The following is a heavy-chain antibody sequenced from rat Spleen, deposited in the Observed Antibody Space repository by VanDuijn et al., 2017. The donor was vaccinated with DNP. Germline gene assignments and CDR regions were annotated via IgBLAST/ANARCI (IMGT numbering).Heavy chain of an antibody. V-gene: IGHV5S13*01. CDR2: ITIGGRNT. CDR1: GFTFSNYD. Sequence: EVQLVESGGDLVQPGRSLKLSCAASGFTFSNYDMAWVRQAPTKGLEWVASITIGGRNTYYRDSVKGRFTISRDDAKNTQYLQMDSLRSEDTATYYCTRLLIRDTEGFAYWGQGTLVTVSS. D-gene: IGHD4-3*01. J-gene: IGHJ3*01. CDR3: TRLLIRDTEGFAY.